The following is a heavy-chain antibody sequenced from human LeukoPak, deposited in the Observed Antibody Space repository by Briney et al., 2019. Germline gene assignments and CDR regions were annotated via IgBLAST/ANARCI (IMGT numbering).Heavy chain of an antibody. Sequence: GGSLRLSCAASGFTFSSYGMHWVRQAPGKGLEWVAVISYDGGNKYYADSVKGRFTISRDNSKNTLYLQMNSLRAEDTAVYYCAKGGSGTGGWFDPWGQGTLVTVSS. CDR3: AKGGSGTGGWFDP. CDR1: GFTFSSYG. CDR2: ISYDGGNK. V-gene: IGHV3-30*18. D-gene: IGHD3-10*01. J-gene: IGHJ5*02.